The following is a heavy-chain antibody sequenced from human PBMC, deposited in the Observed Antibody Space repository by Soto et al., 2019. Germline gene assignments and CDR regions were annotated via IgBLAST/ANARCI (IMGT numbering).Heavy chain of an antibody. D-gene: IGHD1-1*01. V-gene: IGHV5-51*01. CDR2: IYPGDSDT. CDR1: GYSITSYW. Sequence: GESLKISCKGSGYSITSYWIGGVRQMPGKGLEWMGIIYPGDSDTRYSPSFQGQVTISADKSISTAYLQWSSLKASDTAMYYCARLVEGNWPPRYYYYHYMDVWRKGTTVTISS. CDR3: ARLVEGNWPPRYYYYHYMDV. J-gene: IGHJ6*03.